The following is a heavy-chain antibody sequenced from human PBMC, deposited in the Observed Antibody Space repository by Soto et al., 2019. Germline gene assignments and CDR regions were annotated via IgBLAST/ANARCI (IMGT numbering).Heavy chain of an antibody. J-gene: IGHJ4*02. V-gene: IGHV3-23*01. CDR3: AAFYYDSAGYYPHDY. CDR2: ITDSGGHT. D-gene: IGHD3-22*01. Sequence: GGSLRLSCAASGFTFSDYAMSWVRQAPGKGQEWVSSITDSGGHTYYADSVKGRFTISRDNSKNTLYLQMNSLRAEDTAVYYCAAFYYDSAGYYPHDYWGQGTLVTVSS. CDR1: GFTFSDYA.